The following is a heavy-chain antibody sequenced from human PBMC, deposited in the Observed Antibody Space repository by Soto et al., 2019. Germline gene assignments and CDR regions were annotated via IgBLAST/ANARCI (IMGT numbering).Heavy chain of an antibody. CDR3: ARDREKATINFDY. CDR1: GFIASNYA. D-gene: IGHD5-12*01. V-gene: IGHV3-21*01. J-gene: IGHJ4*02. CDR2: ISSRSGYM. Sequence: VQVVESGGGLVQPGGSLRLSCAASGFIASNYAMSWVRQAPGKGLEWVSSISSRSGYMYYADSVKGRFTISRDNAKNSLYLQMNSLRAEDTAVYYCARDREKATINFDYWGQGTLVTVSS.